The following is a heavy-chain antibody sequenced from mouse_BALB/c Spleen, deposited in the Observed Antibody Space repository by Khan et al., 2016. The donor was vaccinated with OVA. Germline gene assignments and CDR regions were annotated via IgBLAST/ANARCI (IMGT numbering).Heavy chain of an antibody. CDR1: GYTFTSYT. J-gene: IGHJ2*01. CDR3: ARKSTRASY. D-gene: IGHD3-1*01. Sequence: QVRLQQSGAELVKPGASVKMSCKASGYTFTSYTMHWVKQRPGQGLEWIGYINPSSGYTKYNQKFKDKATLTADKSSSTAYRQLSSLTSEDSAVYYCARKSTRASYWGQGTTLTVSS. CDR2: INPSSGYT. V-gene: IGHV1-4*01.